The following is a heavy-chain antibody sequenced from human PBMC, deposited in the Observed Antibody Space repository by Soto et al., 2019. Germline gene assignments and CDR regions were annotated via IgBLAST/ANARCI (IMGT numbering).Heavy chain of an antibody. Sequence: ASVKVSCKAAGYTLTTYGVSWVRQAPGQGLEWVGWISAYNDHTNYAQKFQGRVTMTTDTSTSTAYMELRSLRSDDTAVYYCARGTYIDYWGQGTLVTVSS. CDR2: ISAYNDHT. CDR1: GYTLTTYG. V-gene: IGHV1-18*01. J-gene: IGHJ4*02. D-gene: IGHD1-1*01. CDR3: ARGTYIDY.